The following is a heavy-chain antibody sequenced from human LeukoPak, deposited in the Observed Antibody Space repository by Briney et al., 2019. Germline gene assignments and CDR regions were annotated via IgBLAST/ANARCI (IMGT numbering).Heavy chain of an antibody. J-gene: IGHJ3*02. CDR2: INPSGGST. V-gene: IGHV1-46*01. CDR1: GYTFTSYY. CDR3: ARRDNVGDASDI. Sequence: ASVKVSCKASGYTFTSYYMHWVRQAPGQGLEWMGIINPSGGSTSYAQKFQGRVTMTRDMSTSTVYMELSSLRSEDTAVYYCARRDNVGDASDIWGQGTMVTVSS. D-gene: IGHD3-10*01.